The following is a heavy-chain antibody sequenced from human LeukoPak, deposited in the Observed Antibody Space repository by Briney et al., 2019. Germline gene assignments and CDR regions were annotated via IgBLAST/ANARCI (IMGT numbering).Heavy chain of an antibody. Sequence: GGSLRLSCAASGFIFNNYALSWVRQTPGKGLEWVSAISGSGRNTYYADSVKGRFTISRDNAKNSLYLQMNSLRAEDTAVYYCARDWEYSSGWSAFDIWGQGTMVTVSS. V-gene: IGHV3-23*01. CDR2: ISGSGRNT. CDR1: GFIFNNYA. D-gene: IGHD6-19*01. CDR3: ARDWEYSSGWSAFDI. J-gene: IGHJ3*02.